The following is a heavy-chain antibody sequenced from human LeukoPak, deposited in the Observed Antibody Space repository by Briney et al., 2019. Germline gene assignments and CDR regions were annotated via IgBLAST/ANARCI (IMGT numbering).Heavy chain of an antibody. D-gene: IGHD6-19*01. J-gene: IGHJ4*02. V-gene: IGHV3-11*03. CDR2: ISSSSSSYT. Sequence: PGGSLRLSCAASGFTFSDYYMSWIRQAPGKGLEWVSYISSSSSSYTNYADSVKGRFTISRDNAKNSLYLQMNSLRAEDTAVYYCARRGEGSGWSYHFDYWGQGTLVTVSS. CDR3: ARRGEGSGWSYHFDY. CDR1: GFTFSDYY.